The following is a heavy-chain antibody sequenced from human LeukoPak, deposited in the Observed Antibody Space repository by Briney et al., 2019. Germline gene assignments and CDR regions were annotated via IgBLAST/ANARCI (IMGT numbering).Heavy chain of an antibody. CDR1: GYTLTELS. D-gene: IGHD5-18*01. Sequence: ASVKVSCKVSGYTLTELSMHWVRQAPGKGLEWMGGFDPEDGETIYAQKFQGRVTMTEDTSTDTAYMELSSLTSEDTAVYYCARGVNSQGTAMVLFDSWGQGSLVTVSA. V-gene: IGHV1-24*01. J-gene: IGHJ4*02. CDR2: FDPEDGET. CDR3: ARGVNSQGTAMVLFDS.